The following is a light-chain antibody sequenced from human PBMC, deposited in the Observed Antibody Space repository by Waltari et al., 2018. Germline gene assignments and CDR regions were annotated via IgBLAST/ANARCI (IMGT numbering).Light chain of an antibody. CDR2: GAS. V-gene: IGKV3-20*01. Sequence: IVLTQSPGTLSLSPGERATLSCRASQSVSRSLAWYQQKPGQAPQLLIYGASTRAPGIPDSFTGSGSGTDFSLTISRLEPEDFAIYFCQHYVRLPATFGQGTKVEIK. J-gene: IGKJ1*01. CDR1: QSVSRS. CDR3: QHYVRLPAT.